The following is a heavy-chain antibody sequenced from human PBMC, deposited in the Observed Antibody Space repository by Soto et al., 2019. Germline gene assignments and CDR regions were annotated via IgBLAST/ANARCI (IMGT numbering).Heavy chain of an antibody. Sequence: ASVKVSCKASGYTFTSYYMHWVRQAPGQGLEWMGIINPSLKSRVTISVDTSKNQFSLKLSSVTAADTAVYYCAREGRGDPSIYSYGYDGSNNWFDPWGQGTLVTVSS. CDR3: AREGRGDPSIYSYGYDGSNNWFDP. D-gene: IGHD5-18*01. CDR2: INP. J-gene: IGHJ5*02. CDR1: GYTFTSYY. V-gene: IGHV1-46*01.